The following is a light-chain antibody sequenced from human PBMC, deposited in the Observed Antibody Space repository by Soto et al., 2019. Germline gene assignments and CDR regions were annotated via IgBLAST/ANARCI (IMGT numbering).Light chain of an antibody. V-gene: IGLV2-14*01. CDR1: NSDVGGYNY. J-gene: IGLJ2*01. CDR3: SSYTSSSTPYVL. CDR2: EVS. Sequence: QSALTQPASVSGSPGQSITISCTGTNSDVGGYNYVSWYQQHPGKAPKLMIYEVSNRPSGVSNRFSGSKSGNTASLTISGLQAEDEADYYCSSYTSSSTPYVLFGGGTQLTVL.